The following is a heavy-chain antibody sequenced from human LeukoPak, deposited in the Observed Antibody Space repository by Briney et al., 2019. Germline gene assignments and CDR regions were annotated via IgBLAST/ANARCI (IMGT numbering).Heavy chain of an antibody. D-gene: IGHD5-12*01. CDR1: GFTFDDYT. CDR2: ISWDGGNT. V-gene: IGHV3-43*01. J-gene: IGHJ4*02. Sequence: GGSLRLSCAASGFTFDDYTMHCVRQAPGKGLELVSLISWDGGNTNYADSVKGRFSISRDNSKTSLYLQMNSLRTEDTALYYCAKAATTFRAFDYWGQGTLVTVSS. CDR3: AKAATTFRAFDY.